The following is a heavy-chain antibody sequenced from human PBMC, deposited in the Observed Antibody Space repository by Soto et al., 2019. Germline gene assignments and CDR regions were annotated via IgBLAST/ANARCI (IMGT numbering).Heavy chain of an antibody. CDR1: GFTFSSYA. D-gene: IGHD3-10*01. Sequence: GGSLRLSCAASGFTFSSYAMHWVRQAPGKGLEWVAVISYDGSNKYYADSVKGRFTISRDNSKNTLYLQMNSLRAEDTAVYYCARDDPHYYGSGSYSGYCYGMDVWGQGTTVTVSS. CDR3: ARDDPHYYGSGSYSGYCYGMDV. CDR2: ISYDGSNK. V-gene: IGHV3-30-3*01. J-gene: IGHJ6*02.